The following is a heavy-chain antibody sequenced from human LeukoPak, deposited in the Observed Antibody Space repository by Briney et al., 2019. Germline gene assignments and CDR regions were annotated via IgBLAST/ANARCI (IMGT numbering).Heavy chain of an antibody. CDR2: INPNSGGT. D-gene: IGHD6-13*01. Sequence: ASVKVSCKASGYTFTGYYMHWVRQAPGQGLEWMGWINPNSGGTNYAQKFQGRVTMTRDTSISTAYMELSRLRSDDTAVYYCARSVPYSSNWYSVYWGQGTLVTVSS. CDR3: ARSVPYSSNWYSVY. J-gene: IGHJ4*02. V-gene: IGHV1-2*02. CDR1: GYTFTGYY.